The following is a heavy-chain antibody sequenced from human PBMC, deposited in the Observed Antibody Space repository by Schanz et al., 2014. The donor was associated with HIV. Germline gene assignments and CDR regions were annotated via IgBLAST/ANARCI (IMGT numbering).Heavy chain of an antibody. V-gene: IGHV3-33*01. CDR1: GFTFSTYA. J-gene: IGHJ4*02. CDR3: ARDGSKTIDY. Sequence: QVQLVESGGGVVQPGRSLRVSCAASGFTFSTYAMHWARQAPGKGLEWVAVIWYDGTNKYYADSVKGRFTISRDNAKNSLYLQMKGLTDEDTAVYYCARDGSKTIDYWGQGTLVTV. D-gene: IGHD3-10*01. CDR2: IWYDGTNK.